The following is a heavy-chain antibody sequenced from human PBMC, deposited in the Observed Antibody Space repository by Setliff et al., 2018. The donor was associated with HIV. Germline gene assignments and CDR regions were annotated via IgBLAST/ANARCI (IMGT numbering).Heavy chain of an antibody. Sequence: PSETLSLTCTVSGGSITSGNYFWTWSRQPAGKGLEWIGHIYTDGSTNYNPSFRSRVTISVDSSKNQFSLKLSSVTAADTAVYYCARGARWLQFPYFDYWGQGTLVTVSS. CDR1: GGSITSGNYF. D-gene: IGHD5-12*01. CDR2: IYTDGST. V-gene: IGHV4-61*09. J-gene: IGHJ4*01. CDR3: ARGARWLQFPYFDY.